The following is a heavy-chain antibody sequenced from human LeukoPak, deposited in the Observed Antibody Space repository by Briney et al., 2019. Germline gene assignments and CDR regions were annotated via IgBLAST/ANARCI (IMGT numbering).Heavy chain of an antibody. D-gene: IGHD6-13*01. CDR2: ISAYNGNT. Sequence: GASVKVSCKASGYTFTSYGISWVRQTPGQGLVWMGWISAYNGNTNYAQKLQGRVTMTTDTSTSKAYMELRSLRSDDTAVYYCARGSGIAAAGTLLLDYWGQGTLVTVSS. J-gene: IGHJ4*02. V-gene: IGHV1-18*01. CDR1: GYTFTSYG. CDR3: ARGSGIAAAGTLLLDY.